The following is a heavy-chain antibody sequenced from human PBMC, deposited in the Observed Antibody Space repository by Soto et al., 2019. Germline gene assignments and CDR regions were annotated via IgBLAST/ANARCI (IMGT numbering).Heavy chain of an antibody. V-gene: IGHV3-48*01. D-gene: IGHD3-22*01. CDR2: IPSTSIPI. J-gene: IGHJ2*01. CDR3: ARYYDSSGPDL. Sequence: EFQLVESGGGLLQPGGSLRLSCAASGFTFSTYNMVWVSQAPGKGLEWLSYIPSTSIPIYYANSVKGRFTISRDNAKNSLYLQMNSLRAEDTAVYYCARYYDSSGPDLWGRGTLVTVSS. CDR1: GFTFSTYN.